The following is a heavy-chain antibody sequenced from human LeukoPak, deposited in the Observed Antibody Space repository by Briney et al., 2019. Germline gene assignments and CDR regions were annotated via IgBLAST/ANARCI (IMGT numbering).Heavy chain of an antibody. V-gene: IGHV4-38-2*02. CDR1: GGSISSYY. CDR3: ARVLGYCSSTSCYDPYYFDY. D-gene: IGHD2-2*01. J-gene: IGHJ4*02. CDR2: IYHSGST. Sequence: KPSETLSLTCTVSGGSISSYYWSWIRLPPGKGLEWIGSIYHSGSTYYNPSLKSRVTISVDTSKNQFSLRLSSVTAADTAVYYCARVLGYCSSTSCYDPYYFDYWGQGTLVTVSS.